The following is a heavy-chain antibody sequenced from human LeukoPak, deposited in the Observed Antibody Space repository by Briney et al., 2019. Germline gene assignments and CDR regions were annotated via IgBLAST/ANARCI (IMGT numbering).Heavy chain of an antibody. CDR1: GGSISSGSYY. V-gene: IGHV4-61*02. Sequence: PSQTLSLTCTVSGGSISSGSYYWSWIRQPAGKGLEWIGRIYTSGSTNYNPSLKSRVTISVDTSKNQFSLKLSSVTAADTAVYYCARVGGCSSTSCYRRTRRQNRLDPWGQGTLVTVSS. D-gene: IGHD2-2*01. CDR3: ARVGGCSSTSCYRRTRRQNRLDP. CDR2: IYTSGST. J-gene: IGHJ5*02.